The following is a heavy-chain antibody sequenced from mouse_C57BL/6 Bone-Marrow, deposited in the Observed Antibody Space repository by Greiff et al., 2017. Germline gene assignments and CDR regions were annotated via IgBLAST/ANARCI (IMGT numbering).Heavy chain of an antibody. CDR2: IHPSDSDT. Sequence: QVQLQQPGAELVKPGASVKVSCKASGYTFTSYWMHWVKQRPGQGLEWIGRIHPSDSDTNYNQKFKGKATLTVDKSSSTAYMQLSSLTSEDSAVYYCAMSIYYDDDGAYWGQGTLVTVSA. J-gene: IGHJ3*01. V-gene: IGHV1-74*01. CDR3: AMSIYYDDDGAY. CDR1: GYTFTSYW. D-gene: IGHD2-4*01.